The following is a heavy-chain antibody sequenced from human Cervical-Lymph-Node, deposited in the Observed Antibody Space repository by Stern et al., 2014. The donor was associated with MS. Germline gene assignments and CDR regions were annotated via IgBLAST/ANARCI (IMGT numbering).Heavy chain of an antibody. Sequence: QVQLQESGPRLVKPSETLSLTCSVSPYSISSGYYWAWIRQSPGKGLDWIGTTHRSGSTYYNPSLKSRVTISADTSKNQFFLMLTSVAAADTAVYYCARWGYGDYEADYWGQGTLVTVSS. CDR3: ARWGYGDYEADY. V-gene: IGHV4-38-2*02. CDR2: THRSGST. CDR1: PYSISSGYY. D-gene: IGHD4-17*01. J-gene: IGHJ4*02.